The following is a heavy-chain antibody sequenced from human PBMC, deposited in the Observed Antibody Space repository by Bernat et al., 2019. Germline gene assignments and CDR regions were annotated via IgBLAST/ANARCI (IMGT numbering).Heavy chain of an antibody. D-gene: IGHD2-15*01. V-gene: IGHV3-30*18. J-gene: IGHJ6*02. CDR3: AKDRGYCSGGSCYVYGMDV. CDR2: ISYDGSNK. Sequence: QVQLVESGGGVVQPGRSLRLSCVASGFTFSSYGMHWVRQAPGKGLEWVAVISYDGSNKYYADSVKGRFTISRDKSKNTLYLQMNSLRAEDTAVYYCAKDRGYCSGGSCYVYGMDVWGQGTTVTVSS. CDR1: GFTFSSYG.